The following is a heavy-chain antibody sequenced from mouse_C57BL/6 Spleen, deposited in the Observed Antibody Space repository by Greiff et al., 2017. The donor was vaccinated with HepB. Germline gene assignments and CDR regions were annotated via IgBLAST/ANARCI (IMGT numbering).Heavy chain of an antibody. J-gene: IGHJ4*01. CDR1: GYTFTDYY. D-gene: IGHD4-1*01. V-gene: IGHV1-26*01. CDR3: ARRRRTGSLYYAMDY. Sequence: EVQLQQSGPELVKPGASVKISCKASGYTFTDYYMNWVKQSHGKSLEWIGDINPNNGGTSYNQKFKGKATLTVDKSSSTAYMELRSLTSEDSAVYYCARRRRTGSLYYAMDYWGQGTSVTVSS. CDR2: INPNNGGT.